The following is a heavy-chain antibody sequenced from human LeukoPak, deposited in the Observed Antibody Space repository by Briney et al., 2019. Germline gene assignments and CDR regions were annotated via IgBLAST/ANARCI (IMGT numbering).Heavy chain of an antibody. Sequence: TKTLSLTCTVSGGSISSYYWSWIRQPPGKGLEWIGYIYYSGSTNYNPSLKSRVTISVDTSKNQFSLKLSSVTAADTAVYYCARFHWARDAFDIWGQGTMVTVSS. J-gene: IGHJ3*02. CDR2: IYYSGST. V-gene: IGHV4-59*08. D-gene: IGHD3-9*01. CDR3: ARFHWARDAFDI. CDR1: GGSISSYY.